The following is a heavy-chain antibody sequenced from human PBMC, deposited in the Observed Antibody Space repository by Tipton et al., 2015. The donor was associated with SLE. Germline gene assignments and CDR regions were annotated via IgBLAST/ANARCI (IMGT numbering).Heavy chain of an antibody. Sequence: GSLRLSCAASGFSFSSYGMNWVRQAPGKGLEWVSTISGSGENTYYVDSVKGRFTLSRDNSRNTMYLQMNSMRAEDTAIYYCAKDDVVATEGAMDVWGQGTTVTVSS. CDR1: GFSFSSYG. V-gene: IGHV3-23*01. CDR2: ISGSGENT. CDR3: AKDDVVATEGAMDV. J-gene: IGHJ6*02. D-gene: IGHD5-12*01.